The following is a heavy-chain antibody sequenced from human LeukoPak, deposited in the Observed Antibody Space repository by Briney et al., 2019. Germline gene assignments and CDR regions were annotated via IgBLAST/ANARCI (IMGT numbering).Heavy chain of an antibody. Sequence: GRTLRLSCAASGFIFTSYWMSWVRQAPGQGLEWVANIKCDGSETYYVVPVKGRFTISRDNTKNSLYFQMNSLRAEDTAVYYCARVKYSYGFWDYWGQGTLVTVSS. CDR3: ARVKYSYGFWDY. CDR2: IKCDGSET. CDR1: GFIFTSYW. J-gene: IGHJ4*02. V-gene: IGHV3-7*01. D-gene: IGHD5-18*01.